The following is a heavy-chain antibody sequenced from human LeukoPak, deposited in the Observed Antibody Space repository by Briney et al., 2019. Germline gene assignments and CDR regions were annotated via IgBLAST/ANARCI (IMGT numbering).Heavy chain of an antibody. J-gene: IGHJ4*02. CDR1: GGTFSSYA. D-gene: IGHD3-9*01. CDR3: ARRPSKYYDILTGYYRSEFDY. V-gene: IGHV1-69*13. Sequence: SVKVSCKASGGTFSSYATSWVRQAPGQGLEWMGGIIPIFGTANYAQKFQGRVTITADESTSTAYMELSSLRSEDTAVYYCARRPSKYYDILTGYYRSEFDYWGQGTLVTVSS. CDR2: IIPIFGTA.